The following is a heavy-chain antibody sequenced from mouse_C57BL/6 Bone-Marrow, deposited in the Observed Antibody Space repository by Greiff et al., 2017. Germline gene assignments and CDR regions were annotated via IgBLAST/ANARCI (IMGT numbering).Heavy chain of an antibody. J-gene: IGHJ4*01. D-gene: IGHD1-1*01. CDR3: ARPYYDGKDYYAMDC. CDR1: GYTFTSYW. V-gene: IGHV1-59*01. CDR2: IDPSDSYT. Sequence: QVQLQQPGAELVRPGTSVKLSCKASGYTFTSYWMHWVKQRPGQGLEWIGVIDPSDSYTNYNQKFKGKATLTVDTSSSTAYMQLSSLTSEDSAVYYCARPYYDGKDYYAMDCWGQGTSVTVSS.